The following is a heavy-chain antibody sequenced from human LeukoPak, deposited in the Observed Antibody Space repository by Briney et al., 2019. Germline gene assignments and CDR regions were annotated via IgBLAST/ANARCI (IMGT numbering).Heavy chain of an antibody. CDR3: ARGSVLRYFVREIKPFDY. J-gene: IGHJ4*02. D-gene: IGHD3-9*01. Sequence: ASVKVSCKASGYTFTSYGISWVRQAPGQGLEWMGWISAYNGNTNYAQKLQGRVTMTTDTSTSTAYMELRSLRSDDTAVYYCARGSVLRYFVREIKPFDYWGQGTLVTVSS. V-gene: IGHV1-18*01. CDR2: ISAYNGNT. CDR1: GYTFTSYG.